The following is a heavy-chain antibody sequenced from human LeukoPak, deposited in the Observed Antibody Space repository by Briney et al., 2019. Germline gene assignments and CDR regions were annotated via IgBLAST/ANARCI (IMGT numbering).Heavy chain of an antibody. CDR2: ITGCGGAT. D-gene: IGHD3-10*01. V-gene: IGHV3-23*01. CDR3: AKNYGSGTYYNYFDS. J-gene: IGHJ4*02. Sequence: GGSLRLSCAASGFTLSSFAMSWVRRAPGKGLEWVSSITGCGGATYYADTVKGRFTISRDNSENTLYLQINSLRAEDTAVFYCAKNYGSGTYYNYFDSWGQGTLVTVSS. CDR1: GFTLSSFA.